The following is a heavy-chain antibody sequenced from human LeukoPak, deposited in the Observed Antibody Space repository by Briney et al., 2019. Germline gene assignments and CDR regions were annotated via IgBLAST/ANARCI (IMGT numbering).Heavy chain of an antibody. CDR3: ARGASYCSGGSCYSSGAFDY. CDR2: IWYDGSNK. Sequence: PGGSLRLSCAASGFTFSSYGMHWVRQAPGKGLEWVAVIWYDGSNKYYADSVKGRFTISRDNSKNILFLQMNSLRAEDTAVYFCARGASYCSGGSCYSSGAFDYWGQGTLVTVSS. V-gene: IGHV3-33*01. J-gene: IGHJ4*02. D-gene: IGHD2-15*01. CDR1: GFTFSSYG.